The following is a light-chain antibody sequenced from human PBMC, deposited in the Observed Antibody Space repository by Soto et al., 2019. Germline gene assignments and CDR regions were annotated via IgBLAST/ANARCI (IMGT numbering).Light chain of an antibody. CDR1: QSVDSN. CDR3: QQYNNWWT. J-gene: IGKJ1*01. Sequence: EIVLTQSPGTLSLSPGERATLSCRASQSVDSNLAWYQQKPGQAPRLLIYGASTRATGISARFSGSGSGTEFTLTISSLQSEDFGVYYCQQYNNWWTFGQGTKVDIK. CDR2: GAS. V-gene: IGKV3-15*01.